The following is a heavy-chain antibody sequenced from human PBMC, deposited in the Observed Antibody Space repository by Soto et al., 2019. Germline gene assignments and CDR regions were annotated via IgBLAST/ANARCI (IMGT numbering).Heavy chain of an antibody. CDR1: GFTFSDHY. CDR3: TVWGSGNDFGAA. Sequence: EVQLVESGGGLVQPGGSLRLSCAASGFTFSDHYMDWVRQAPGKGLEWVGRSKNKADSYTTEYAASVKGRFTISRDGSKTSLILQMQSLKTEDTAVYYCTVWGSGNDFGAAWGQGILVTVSS. D-gene: IGHD3-10*01. J-gene: IGHJ4*02. CDR2: SKNKADSYTT. V-gene: IGHV3-72*01.